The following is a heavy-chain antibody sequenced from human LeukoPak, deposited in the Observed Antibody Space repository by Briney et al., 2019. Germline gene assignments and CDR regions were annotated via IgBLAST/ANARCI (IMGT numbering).Heavy chain of an antibody. V-gene: IGHV3-48*02. CDR2: ISSSSSTI. Sequence: GGFLRLSCAASGFTFSSYSMNWVRQAPGKGLEWVSYISSSSSTIYYADSVKGRFTISRDNAKNSLYLQMNSLRDEDTAVYYCAREPQPTRYIAVAGTGAFDIWGQGTMVTVSS. D-gene: IGHD6-19*01. CDR3: AREPQPTRYIAVAGTGAFDI. J-gene: IGHJ3*02. CDR1: GFTFSSYS.